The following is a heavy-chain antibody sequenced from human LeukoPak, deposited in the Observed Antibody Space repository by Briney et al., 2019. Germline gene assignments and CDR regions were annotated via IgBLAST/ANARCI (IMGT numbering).Heavy chain of an antibody. CDR3: ARGGGYRPDY. J-gene: IGHJ4*02. V-gene: IGHV4-4*07. Sequence: PSETLSLTCTVSAGSRSSYYCRWLRQPAGKGLEWISRIYTSGSTNYNPSLKSRVTISGDTSKNQCFLNLSFVTAADTGVYYCARGGGYRPDYWGQGTLVTVSS. CDR1: AGSRSSYY. CDR2: IYTSGST. D-gene: IGHD3-16*01.